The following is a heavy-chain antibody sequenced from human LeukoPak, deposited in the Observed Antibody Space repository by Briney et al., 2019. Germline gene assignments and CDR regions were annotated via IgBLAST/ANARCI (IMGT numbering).Heavy chain of an antibody. D-gene: IGHD1-26*01. Sequence: PGRSLRLSCAASGFTFDDYAMHWVRQAPGKGLEWVSGINWNGGSTGYADSVKGRFTISRDNAKNSLYLQMNSLRAEDTALYYCARDDEVGADDAFDIWGQGTMVTVSS. J-gene: IGHJ3*02. V-gene: IGHV3-20*04. CDR2: INWNGGST. CDR1: GFTFDDYA. CDR3: ARDDEVGADDAFDI.